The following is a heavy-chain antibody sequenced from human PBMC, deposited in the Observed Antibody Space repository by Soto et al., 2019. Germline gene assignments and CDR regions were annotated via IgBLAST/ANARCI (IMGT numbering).Heavy chain of an antibody. CDR2: ISGRGGST. V-gene: IGHV3-23*01. CDR3: AKDVWGSYRGFGELVADWADWL. D-gene: IGHD3-10*01. Sequence: EVQLLESGGGFVQPGGSLSLSCAASGFTFSSYAMSWVRQAPGKGLEWVSAISGRGGSTYYADSVKGRFTISRDNSTNTLYLQMNSLRAEDTAVYYCAKDVWGSYRGFGELVADWADWLWGQGSLVTFSS. CDR1: GFTFSSYA. J-gene: IGHJ4*02.